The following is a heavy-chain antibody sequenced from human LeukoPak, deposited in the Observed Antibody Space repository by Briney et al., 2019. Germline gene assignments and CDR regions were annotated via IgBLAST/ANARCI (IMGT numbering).Heavy chain of an antibody. J-gene: IGHJ6*03. Sequence: GASVKVSCKAAGGTFSNYAISWVRQAPGQGLEWMGWINPNSGGTNYAQKFQGRVTMTRDTSISTAYMELSRLRSDDTAVYYCARSAAGSSYYYYMDVWGKGTTVTVSS. CDR2: INPNSGGT. CDR3: ARSAAGSSYYYYMDV. V-gene: IGHV1-2*02. D-gene: IGHD1-1*01. CDR1: GGTFSNYA.